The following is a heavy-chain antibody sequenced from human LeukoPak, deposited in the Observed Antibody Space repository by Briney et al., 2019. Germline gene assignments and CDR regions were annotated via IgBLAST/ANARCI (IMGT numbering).Heavy chain of an antibody. CDR2: IVVGSGNT. J-gene: IGHJ4*02. D-gene: IGHD3-22*01. CDR1: GFTFTSSA. V-gene: IGHV1-58*02. CDR3: AAAGNNYYDSRGYDW. Sequence: SVKVSCKASGFTFTSSAMQWVRQARGQRLEWIGWIVVGSGNTNYAQKFQERVTITRDMSTSTAYMELSSLRSEDTAVYYCAAAGNNYYDSRGYDWWGQGTLVTVSS.